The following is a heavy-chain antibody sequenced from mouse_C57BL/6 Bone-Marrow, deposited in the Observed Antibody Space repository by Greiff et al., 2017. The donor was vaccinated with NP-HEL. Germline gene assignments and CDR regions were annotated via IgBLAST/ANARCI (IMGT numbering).Heavy chain of an antibody. CDR1: GFTFSDYY. V-gene: IGHV5-16*01. CDR2: INYDGSST. Sequence: EVKVVESEGGLVQPGSSMKLSCTASGFTFSDYYMAWVRQVPEKGLEWVANINYDGSSTYYLDSLKSRFIISRDNAKNILYLQMSSLKSEDTATYYCARVNWAPYAMDYWGQGTSVTVSS. J-gene: IGHJ4*01. CDR3: ARVNWAPYAMDY. D-gene: IGHD4-1*01.